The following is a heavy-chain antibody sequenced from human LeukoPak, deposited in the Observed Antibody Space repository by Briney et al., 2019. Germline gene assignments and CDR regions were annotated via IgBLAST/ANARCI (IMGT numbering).Heavy chain of an antibody. V-gene: IGHV3-23*01. CDR2: ISGSGGST. D-gene: IGHD1-1*01. CDR1: GFTFSSYA. J-gene: IGHJ4*02. Sequence: GGCLRLSCAASGFTFSSYAMSWVRQAPGKGLEWVSAISGSGGSTYYADSVKGRFTISRDNSKNTLYLQMNSLRAEDTAVYYCAKDHNPNPTTFDYWGQGTLVTVSS. CDR3: AKDHNPNPTTFDY.